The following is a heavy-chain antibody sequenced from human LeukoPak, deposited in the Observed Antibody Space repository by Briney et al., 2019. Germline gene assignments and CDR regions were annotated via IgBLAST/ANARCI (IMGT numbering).Heavy chain of an antibody. CDR3: ARTAAAGNWFDP. CDR2: INPNSGGT. J-gene: IGHJ5*02. D-gene: IGHD6-13*01. Sequence: ASVKVSCKASGYTFTGYYMHWVRQAPGQGLERMGWINPNSGGTNYAQKFQGRVTMTRDTSISTAYMELSRLRSDDTAVYYCARTAAAGNWFDPWGQGTLVTVSS. CDR1: GYTFTGYY. V-gene: IGHV1-2*02.